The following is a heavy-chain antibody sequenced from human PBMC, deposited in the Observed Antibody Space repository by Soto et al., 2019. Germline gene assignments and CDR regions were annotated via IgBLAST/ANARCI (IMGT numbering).Heavy chain of an antibody. CDR3: ARGHYDSSGYAYYFDY. CDR2: IIPIFGTA. V-gene: IGHV1-69*01. CDR1: GGTFSSYA. Sequence: QVQLVQSGAEVKKPGSSVKVSCKASGGTFSSYAISWVRQAPGQGLEWMGGIIPIFGTANYAQKFQGRVTITADESTSTAYMELSSLRSEDTAVYYCARGHYDSSGYAYYFDYWGQGTLVTVSS. D-gene: IGHD3-22*01. J-gene: IGHJ4*02.